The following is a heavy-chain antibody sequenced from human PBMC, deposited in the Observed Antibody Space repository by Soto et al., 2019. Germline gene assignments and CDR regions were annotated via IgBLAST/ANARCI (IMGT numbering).Heavy chain of an antibody. J-gene: IGHJ6*02. D-gene: IGHD4-17*01. V-gene: IGHV5-10-1*01. Sequence: GESVKSAGKCSGYSFTIYCISWVPQMTWKGLEWMGRIDPSDSYTNYSPSFQGHVTISADKSISTAYLQWSSLKASDTAMYYCASGDLTTVVSSFYYYGMDVWGQGTTVTVSS. CDR3: ASGDLTTVVSSFYYYGMDV. CDR2: IDPSDSYT. CDR1: GYSFTIYC.